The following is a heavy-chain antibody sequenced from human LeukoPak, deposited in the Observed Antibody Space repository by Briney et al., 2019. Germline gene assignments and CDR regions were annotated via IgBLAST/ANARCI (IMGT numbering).Heavy chain of an antibody. V-gene: IGHV4-39*07. CDR3: ATDLQYYYDSSGYWVY. J-gene: IGHJ4*02. D-gene: IGHD3-22*01. CDR2: IYYSGST. CDR1: GGSISSSSYY. Sequence: SETLSLTCTVSGGSISSSSYYWGWIRQPPGRGLEWIGSIYYSGSTYYNPSLKSRVTISVDTSKNQFSLKLGSVTAADTAVYYCATDLQYYYDSSGYWVYWGQGTLVTVSS.